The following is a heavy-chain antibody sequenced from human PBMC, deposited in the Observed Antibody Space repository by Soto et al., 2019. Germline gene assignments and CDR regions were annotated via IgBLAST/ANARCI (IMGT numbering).Heavy chain of an antibody. V-gene: IGHV4-61*01. Sequence: QVQLQESGPGLVKPSETLSLTCTVSGGSVSSGSYYWSWIRQPPGMGLEWIGYIYYSGSTNYNPSLKSRGTRSVGTSKNQFSLKLSSVTAADTAVYYCAIGCRRGLADLPVDYWGQGTLVTVSS. D-gene: IGHD6-19*01. CDR1: GGSVSSGSYY. J-gene: IGHJ4*02. CDR2: IYYSGST. CDR3: AIGCRRGLADLPVDY.